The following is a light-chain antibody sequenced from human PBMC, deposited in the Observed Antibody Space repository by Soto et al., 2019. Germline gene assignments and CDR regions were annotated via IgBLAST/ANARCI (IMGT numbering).Light chain of an antibody. Sequence: QSAVPQPASVSGSPGQSITISCTGTSSDVGTDNLVSWYQQHPGKAPKLMIYEGSKRPSGVSHRFSGSRSGNTASLTISGLQTEDEADYYCCSYAGSSGYVFGTGTKLTVL. CDR2: EGS. J-gene: IGLJ1*01. CDR1: SSDVGTDNL. CDR3: CSYAGSSGYV. V-gene: IGLV2-23*01.